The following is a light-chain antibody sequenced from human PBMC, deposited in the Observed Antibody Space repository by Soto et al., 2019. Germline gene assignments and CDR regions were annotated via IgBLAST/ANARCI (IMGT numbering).Light chain of an antibody. CDR2: GNS. J-gene: IGLJ3*02. Sequence: QSVLTQPPSVSGAPGQRVTISCTGSSSNIRAGYDVHWYQQLPGTAPKLLIYGNSNRPSGVPDRLSGSKSGTSASPAITGLQAEDEADYYCQSYDSSLSNWVFGGGTKLTVL. V-gene: IGLV1-40*01. CDR1: SSNIRAGYD. CDR3: QSYDSSLSNWV.